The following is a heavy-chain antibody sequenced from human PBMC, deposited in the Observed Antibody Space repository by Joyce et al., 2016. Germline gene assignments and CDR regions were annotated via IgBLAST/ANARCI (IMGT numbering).Heavy chain of an antibody. CDR3: ARAYGSGSYSYYYGMDV. CDR2: IYHSEST. Sequence: QMQLQESGPGLVKPSQTLSLTCAVSGGSVSSGGYSWTWIRQPPGKGLEWIGHIYHSESTYYNPSLQSRGTMSLDRSKNQFSLKLRSVTAADTAVYYCARAYGSGSYSYYYGMDVWGQGTTVTVSS. V-gene: IGHV4-30-2*01. D-gene: IGHD3-10*01. CDR1: GGSVSSGGYS. J-gene: IGHJ6*02.